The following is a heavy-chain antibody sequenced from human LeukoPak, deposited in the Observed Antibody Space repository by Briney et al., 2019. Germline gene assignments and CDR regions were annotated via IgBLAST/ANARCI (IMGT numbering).Heavy chain of an antibody. Sequence: GGSLRLSCAASGFMFSSFAMSWVRQAPGKGLEWVSAISGGGGSTYYADSVKGQFTISRDNLKNTLYLQMNSLRVEDTAVYYRAKSISGSGSYYNVQFDFWGQGTLVTVSS. V-gene: IGHV3-23*01. CDR2: ISGGGGST. CDR1: GFMFSSFA. J-gene: IGHJ4*02. CDR3: AKSISGSGSYYNVQFDF. D-gene: IGHD3-10*01.